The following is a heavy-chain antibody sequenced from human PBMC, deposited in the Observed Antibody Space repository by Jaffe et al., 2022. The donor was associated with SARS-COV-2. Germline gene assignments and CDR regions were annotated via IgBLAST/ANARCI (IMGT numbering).Heavy chain of an antibody. J-gene: IGHJ4*02. CDR2: ISGSGGST. V-gene: IGHV3-23*01. CDR3: AKPPTLAQAYCGGDCLGDYFDY. Sequence: EVQLLESGGGLVQPGGSLRLSCAASGFTFSSYAMSWVRQAPGKGLEWVSAISGSGGSTYYADSVKGRFTISRDNSKNTLYLQMNSLRAEDTAVYYCAKPPTLAQAYCGGDCLGDYFDYWGQGTLVTVSS. D-gene: IGHD2-21*02. CDR1: GFTFSSYA.